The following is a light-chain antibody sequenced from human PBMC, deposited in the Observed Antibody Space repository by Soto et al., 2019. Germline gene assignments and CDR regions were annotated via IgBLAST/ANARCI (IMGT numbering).Light chain of an antibody. CDR3: QQYYSNPPT. J-gene: IGKJ4*01. Sequence: DIVMTQSPDSLAVSLGERATINCKSSQSVFYSSNNNNFLAWYQQKPGQPPKLLIYWASTRQSGVPDRFSASGSGADLTLTISSLQAEDVAVYYCQQYYSNPPTFGGGTKVEIK. CDR1: QSVFYSSNNNNF. CDR2: WAS. V-gene: IGKV4-1*01.